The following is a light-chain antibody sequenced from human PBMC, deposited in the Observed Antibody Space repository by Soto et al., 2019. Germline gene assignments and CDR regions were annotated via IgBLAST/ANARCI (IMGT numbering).Light chain of an antibody. CDR2: DAS. V-gene: IGKV3-11*01. Sequence: EIVLTQSPATLSLSPGERATLSCRASQSVSSYLAWYQQKPGQAPRLLIYDASNRATGIPARFSGSGSGTDFTLTMSSLEPEDFDVYYCQQRSNWPLTLGPGTKVDIK. J-gene: IGKJ3*01. CDR1: QSVSSY. CDR3: QQRSNWPLT.